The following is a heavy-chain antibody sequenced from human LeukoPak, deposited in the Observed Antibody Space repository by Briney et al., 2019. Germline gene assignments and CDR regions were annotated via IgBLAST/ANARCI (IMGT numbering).Heavy chain of an antibody. Sequence: GASLRLSCAASGFTFSSYAMSWVRQAPGKGLEWVSAISGSGDRIFYADSVKGRFTISRDNSKNTLYLQMNSLGAEDTALYYCAKAKVDGGTAGYWGQGTLVTVSS. CDR1: GFTFSSYA. J-gene: IGHJ4*02. D-gene: IGHD4-23*01. CDR3: AKAKVDGGTAGY. CDR2: ISGSGDRI. V-gene: IGHV3-23*01.